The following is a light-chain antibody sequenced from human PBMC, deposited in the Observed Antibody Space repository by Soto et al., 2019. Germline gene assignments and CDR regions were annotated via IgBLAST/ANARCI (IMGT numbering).Light chain of an antibody. J-gene: IGLJ7*01. Sequence: QSALTQPRSVSGSPGQSVTISCTGTNSDVGAYIYVSWYQQYPAKAPKVMIYDVSRRPSGVPDRFSGSKSGNTASLTISGLQAEDEAVYYCCSYAGNKTVVFGGGTQLTVL. V-gene: IGLV2-11*01. CDR3: CSYAGNKTVV. CDR1: NSDVGAYIY. CDR2: DVS.